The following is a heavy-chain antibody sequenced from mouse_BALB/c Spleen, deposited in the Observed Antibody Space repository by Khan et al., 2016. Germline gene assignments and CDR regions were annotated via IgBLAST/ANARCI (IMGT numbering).Heavy chain of an antibody. V-gene: IGHV1-12*01. Sequence: QVQLQQPGAELVKPGASVKMSCKASGYTFTSYNIHWVKQTPGQGLEWIGAIYPGNGDTSYNQKFKGKATLTVDKSSSTAYMQLSSLTSEDSAVYDCARDGGNSAWFADWGQGTLVTVSA. CDR1: GYTFTSYN. CDR2: IYPGNGDT. D-gene: IGHD2-1*01. CDR3: ARDGGNSAWFAD. J-gene: IGHJ3*01.